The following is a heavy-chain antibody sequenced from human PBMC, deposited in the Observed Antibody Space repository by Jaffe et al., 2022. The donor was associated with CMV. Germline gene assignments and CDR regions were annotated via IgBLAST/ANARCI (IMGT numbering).Heavy chain of an antibody. D-gene: IGHD2-15*01. J-gene: IGHJ4*02. CDR3: AKRPDIVVVVAAPNDY. CDR1: GFTFSSYA. CDR2: ISGSGGST. V-gene: IGHV3-23*04. Sequence: EVQLVESGGGLVQPGGSLRLSCAASGFTFSSYAMSWVRQAPGKGLEWVSAISGSGGSTYYADSVKGRFTISRDNSKNTLYLQMNSLRAEDTAVYYCAKRPDIVVVVAAPNDYWGQGTLVTVSS.